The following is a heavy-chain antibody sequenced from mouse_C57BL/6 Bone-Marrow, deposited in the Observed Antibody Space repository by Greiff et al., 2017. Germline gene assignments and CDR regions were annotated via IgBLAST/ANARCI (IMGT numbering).Heavy chain of an antibody. J-gene: IGHJ4*01. CDR1: GFTFSDAW. Sequence: EVHLVESGGGLVQPGGSMKLSCAASGFTFSDAWMDWVRQSPGQGLEWVAEIRHKANNHATYYAESVKGRFTISRDDSKSSVYLQMNSLRAEDTGIYYCTLLGRGYAMDYWGQGTSVTVSS. D-gene: IGHD4-1*01. V-gene: IGHV6-6*01. CDR3: TLLGRGYAMDY. CDR2: IRHKANNHAT.